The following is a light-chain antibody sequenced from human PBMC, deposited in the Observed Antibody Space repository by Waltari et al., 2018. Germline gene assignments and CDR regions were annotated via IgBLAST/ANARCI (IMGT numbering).Light chain of an antibody. J-gene: IGKJ3*01. CDR3: QQSYSTPFT. V-gene: IGKV1-39*01. Sequence: DIQMTQSPPPLSASVGDRVTITCRASQSISNYLNWYQQKPGKAPKLLIFAASSLQSGVPSRFSGSGSGTDFTLTISSLQPEDFATYYCQQSYSTPFTFGPGTKVDIK. CDR1: QSISNY. CDR2: AAS.